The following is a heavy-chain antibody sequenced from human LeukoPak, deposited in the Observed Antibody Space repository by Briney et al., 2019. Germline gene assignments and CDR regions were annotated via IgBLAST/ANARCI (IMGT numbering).Heavy chain of an antibody. CDR1: GNSISNNY. Sequence: SETLSLTCSVSGNSISNNYWSWIRQPPGKGLEWIGYIYDSGSTSYNPSLKSQVTISVDTSKNQFSLKVSSVTAADTAVYYCARAWSGYSSLDYWGQGTQVTVSS. CDR3: ARAWSGYSSLDY. V-gene: IGHV4-59*01. J-gene: IGHJ4*02. D-gene: IGHD3-3*01. CDR2: IYDSGST.